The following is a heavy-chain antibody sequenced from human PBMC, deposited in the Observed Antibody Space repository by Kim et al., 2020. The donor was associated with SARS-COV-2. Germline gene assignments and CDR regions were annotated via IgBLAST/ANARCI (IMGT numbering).Heavy chain of an antibody. CDR3: ARVLGSWTTFYFRYNYYGMDL. J-gene: IGHJ6*02. Sequence: SETLSLTCAVYGESFRAYYWTWVRQPPGKGLEWIGEIVHTGGTSYNPTLKSRVSISADTSESQISLRLTSVTAADTAVYYCARVLGSWTTFYFRYNYYGMDLWGQGTTVTVSS. D-gene: IGHD4-17*01. V-gene: IGHV4-34*12. CDR1: GESFRAYY. CDR2: IVHTGGT.